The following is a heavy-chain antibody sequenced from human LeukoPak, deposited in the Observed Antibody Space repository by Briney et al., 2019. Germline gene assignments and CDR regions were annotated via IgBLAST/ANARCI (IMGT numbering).Heavy chain of an antibody. V-gene: IGHV3-53*01. J-gene: IGHJ4*02. Sequence: PGGSLRLSCAASGFTVSSNYMSWVRQAPGKGLEWVSVIYSGGSTYYADSVKGRFTISRDNSKNTLYLQMNSLRAEDTAVYYCARDRGPYTARNFDYWGQGTLVTVSS. CDR2: IYSGGST. D-gene: IGHD5-18*01. CDR3: ARDRGPYTARNFDY. CDR1: GFTVSSNY.